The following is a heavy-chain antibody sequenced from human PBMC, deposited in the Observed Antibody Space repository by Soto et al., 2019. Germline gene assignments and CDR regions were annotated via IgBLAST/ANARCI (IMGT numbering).Heavy chain of an antibody. Sequence: QVQLVQSGAEVKKPGASVKVSCKASGYTFTSYGISXXXQAXGQGLEWMGWISAYNXNTNYAQKLQGRVTMTTDTXXXXXXXXXXXXXXXXXXXXXXXXXXXXXXYWGQGTLVTVSS. V-gene: IGHV1-18*01. J-gene: IGHJ4*02. CDR1: GYTFTSYG. CDR3: XXXXXXXXY. CDR2: ISAYNXNT.